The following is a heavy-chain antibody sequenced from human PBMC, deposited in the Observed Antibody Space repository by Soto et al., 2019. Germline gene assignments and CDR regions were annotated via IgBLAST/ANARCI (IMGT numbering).Heavy chain of an antibody. Sequence: QVQLVQSGAEVKKPGASVKVSCKASGDTFTDYYIHRVRQAPGQGLEWMGTVNPSGGHTTYAQHFLGRVTMTRDTSTSPLYMELTSLTSEDTAVYYCARGGHVVVVTAALDYWGQGTLVTVSS. D-gene: IGHD2-21*02. CDR3: ARGGHVVVVTAALDY. V-gene: IGHV1-46*01. J-gene: IGHJ4*02. CDR1: GDTFTDYY. CDR2: VNPSGGHT.